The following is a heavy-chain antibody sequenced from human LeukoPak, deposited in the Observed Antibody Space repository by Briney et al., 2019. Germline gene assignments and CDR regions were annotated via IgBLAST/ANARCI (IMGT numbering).Heavy chain of an antibody. Sequence: GGSLRLSYAASGFTFSHYSMNWVRQAPGKGLEWISYIGISSGNTKYADSVKGRFTISGDKAKNSAYLQMNSLRVEDTAVYYCARDTKYAFDNWGQGTLVTVSS. J-gene: IGHJ4*02. D-gene: IGHD2-2*01. CDR1: GFTFSHYS. CDR3: ARDTKYAFDN. CDR2: IGISSGNT. V-gene: IGHV3-48*01.